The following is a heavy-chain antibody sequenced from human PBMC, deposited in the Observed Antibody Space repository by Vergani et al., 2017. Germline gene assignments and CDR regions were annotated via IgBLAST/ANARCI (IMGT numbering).Heavy chain of an antibody. CDR1: GFTFSSYG. CDR3: ARGFPLSSFIAVAGSVDY. Sequence: QVQLVESGGGVVQPGRSLRLSCAASGFTFSSYGMHWVRQAPGKGLEWVAVIWYDGSNKYYADSVKGRFTISRDNSKNTLYLQMNSMRADDTAVYYCARGFPLSSFIAVAGSVDYWGQGTLVTVSS. J-gene: IGHJ4*02. CDR2: IWYDGSNK. V-gene: IGHV3-33*01. D-gene: IGHD6-19*01.